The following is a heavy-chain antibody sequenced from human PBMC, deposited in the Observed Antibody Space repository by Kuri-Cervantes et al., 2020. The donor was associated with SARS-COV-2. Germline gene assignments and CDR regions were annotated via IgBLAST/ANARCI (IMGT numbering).Heavy chain of an antibody. CDR2: ISSSSSYI. CDR3: AKRYSSSWTGPSPFDY. Sequence: LSLTCAASGFTFSSYSMNWVRQAPGKGLEWVSSISSSSSYIYYADSVKGRFTISRDNAKNSLYLQMNSLRAEDTAVYYCAKRYSSSWTGPSPFDYWGQGTLVTVSS. J-gene: IGHJ4*02. CDR1: GFTFSSYS. V-gene: IGHV3-21*01. D-gene: IGHD6-13*01.